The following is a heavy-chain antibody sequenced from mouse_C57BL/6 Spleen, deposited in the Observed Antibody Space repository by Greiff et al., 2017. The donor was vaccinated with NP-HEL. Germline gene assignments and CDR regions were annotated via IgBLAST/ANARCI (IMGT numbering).Heavy chain of an antibody. CDR1: GYTFTDYN. Sequence: EVQLQQSGPELVKPGASVKMSCKASGYTFTDYNMHWVKQSHGKSLEWIGYINPNNGGTSHNQKFKGKATLTVNKSSSTAYMELRSLTSEDSAVYYCASGGITTVVAPYYAMDYWGQGTSVTVSS. J-gene: IGHJ4*01. V-gene: IGHV1-22*01. CDR2: INPNNGGT. CDR3: ASGGITTVVAPYYAMDY. D-gene: IGHD1-1*01.